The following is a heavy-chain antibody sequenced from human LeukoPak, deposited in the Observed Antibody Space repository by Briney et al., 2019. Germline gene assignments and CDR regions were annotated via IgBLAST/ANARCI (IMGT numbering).Heavy chain of an antibody. CDR3: ATIELRNFDWLVFDY. CDR1: GGTFSSYA. J-gene: IGHJ4*02. D-gene: IGHD3-9*01. Sequence: ASVKVSCKASGGTFSSYAISWVRQAPGQGLEWMGRNIPILGIANYAQKFQGRVTMTEDTSTHTAYMELTGLRSDDTAVYYCATIELRNFDWLVFDYWGQGTLLSVSS. CDR2: NIPILGIA. V-gene: IGHV1-69*04.